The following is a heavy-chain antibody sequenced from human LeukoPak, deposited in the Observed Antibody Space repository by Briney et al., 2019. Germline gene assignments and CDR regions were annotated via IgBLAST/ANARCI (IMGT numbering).Heavy chain of an antibody. D-gene: IGHD5-24*01. V-gene: IGHV4-38-2*01. Sequence: SETLSLTCGVSAYSITSGYYWAWIRQPPGKGLEWIGNIYHSGSTYYNPSLKSRVTISVDTSKNQFFLKLSSVTAADTAVYYCARAGDGYNFDYGGQGTLVTVSS. CDR3: ARAGDGYNFDY. CDR2: IYHSGST. J-gene: IGHJ4*02. CDR1: AYSITSGYY.